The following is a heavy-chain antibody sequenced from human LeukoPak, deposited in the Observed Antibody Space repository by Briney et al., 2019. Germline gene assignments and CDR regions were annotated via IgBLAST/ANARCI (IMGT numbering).Heavy chain of an antibody. V-gene: IGHV4-39*01. CDR2: LYYSGST. J-gene: IGHJ4*02. Sequence: PSETLSLTCTVSGGSISSYYWGWIRQPPGKGLEWIGSLYYSGSTYYNASLKSRVTISVDTSKNQFSLKLSSVTAADTAVYYCASDSSGYYVDYWGQGTLVTVSS. D-gene: IGHD3-22*01. CDR1: GGSISSYY. CDR3: ASDSSGYYVDY.